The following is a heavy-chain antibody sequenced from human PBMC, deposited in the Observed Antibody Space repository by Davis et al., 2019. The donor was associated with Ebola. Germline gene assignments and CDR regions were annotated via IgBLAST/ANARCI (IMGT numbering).Heavy chain of an antibody. V-gene: IGHV4-61*08. CDR1: GGSVSSGGYY. CDR3: ARGGSRYCSGGSCYHRRGNWFDP. CDR2: INHSGST. Sequence: SETLSLTCTVSGGSVSSGGYYWNWIRQPPGKGLEWIGEINHSGSTNYNPSLKSRVTISVDTSKNQFSLKLSSVTAADTAVYYCARGGSRYCSGGSCYHRRGNWFDPWGQGTLVTVSS. D-gene: IGHD2-15*01. J-gene: IGHJ5*02.